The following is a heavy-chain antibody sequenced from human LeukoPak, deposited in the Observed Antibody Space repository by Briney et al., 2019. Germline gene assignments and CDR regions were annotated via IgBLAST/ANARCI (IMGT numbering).Heavy chain of an antibody. CDR1: GGSVSSGSYY. J-gene: IGHJ5*02. V-gene: IGHV4-61*01. CDR2: IYYSGNT. CDR3: ARVNYCSSTSCYGDNWFDP. D-gene: IGHD2-2*01. Sequence: SETLSLTCTVSGGSVSSGSYYWSWIRQPPGKGLEWIGYIYYSGNTNYNPSLKSRVTISVDTSKNQFSLKLSSVTAADTAVYYCARVNYCSSTSCYGDNWFDPWGQGTLVTVSS.